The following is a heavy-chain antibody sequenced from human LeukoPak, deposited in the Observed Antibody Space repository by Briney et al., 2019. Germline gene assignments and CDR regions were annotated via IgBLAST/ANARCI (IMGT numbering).Heavy chain of an antibody. V-gene: IGHV3-23*01. Sequence: GGSLRLSCTASGFTFGDYAMSWVRQAPGKGLEWVSAISGSGGSTYYADSVKGRFTISRDNSKNTLYLQMNSLRAEDTAVYYCAKSQIRDYYDSSGYASVTDAFDIWGQGTMVTVSS. CDR1: GFTFGDYA. J-gene: IGHJ3*02. CDR2: ISGSGGST. CDR3: AKSQIRDYYDSSGYASVTDAFDI. D-gene: IGHD3-22*01.